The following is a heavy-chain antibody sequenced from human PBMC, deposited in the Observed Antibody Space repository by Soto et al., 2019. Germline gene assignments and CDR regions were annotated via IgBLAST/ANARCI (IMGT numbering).Heavy chain of an antibody. CDR3: ARERITIFGVVITHDAFDI. V-gene: IGHV1-69*08. J-gene: IGHJ3*02. D-gene: IGHD3-3*01. CDR1: GGTFSSYT. Sequence: QVQLVQSGAEVKKPGSSVKVSCKASGGTFSSYTISWVRQAPGQGLEWMGRIIPILGIANYAQKFQGRVKITADKSKSKGYMELSSLRSEDKAVYYCARERITIFGVVITHDAFDIWGQGTMVTVSS. CDR2: IIPILGIA.